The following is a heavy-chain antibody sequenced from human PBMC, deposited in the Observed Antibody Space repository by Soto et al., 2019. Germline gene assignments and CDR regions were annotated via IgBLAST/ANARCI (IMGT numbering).Heavy chain of an antibody. CDR2: IYPGDSDT. D-gene: IGHD6-13*01. CDR1: GYSFTSYW. V-gene: IGHV5-51*01. J-gene: IGHJ6*02. CDR3: ARAVNSGWFYYGMDV. Sequence: PGESLKISCQGSGYSFTSYWIAWVRQMPGKGLEWMGIIYPGDSDTRYSPSFQGQVTISVDKSISTAYLQWSSLKASDTAMYYCARAVNSGWFYYGMDVWGQGTTVTVS.